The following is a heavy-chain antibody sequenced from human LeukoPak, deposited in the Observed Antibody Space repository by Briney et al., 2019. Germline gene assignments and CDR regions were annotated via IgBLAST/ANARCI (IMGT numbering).Heavy chain of an antibody. CDR1: GGTFNSYA. J-gene: IGHJ4*02. D-gene: IGHD3-22*01. V-gene: IGHV1-69*05. CDR2: IILIFGTA. Sequence: GASVTVSYKASGGTFNSYAIRWVRQAPGQGGEGVGGIILIFGTAKYAQKLQGRGKNNTDESTSTAYMELSSLRSEDTAVYYCARTSFGYYYWIFDYWGQGTLVTVSS. CDR3: ARTSFGYYYWIFDY.